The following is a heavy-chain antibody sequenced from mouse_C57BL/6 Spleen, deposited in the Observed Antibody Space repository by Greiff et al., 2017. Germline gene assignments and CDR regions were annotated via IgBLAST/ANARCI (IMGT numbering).Heavy chain of an antibody. D-gene: IGHD1-1*01. J-gene: IGHJ3*01. V-gene: IGHV1-58*01. CDR3: ARGAFHYYGSSPAWFAY. CDR1: GYTFTSYV. Sequence: VHVKQSGAELVRPGSSVKMSCKTSGYTFTSYVINWVKQRPGQGLEWIGYIYIGNGYTEYNEKFKGKATLTSDTSSSTAYMQLSSLTSEDSAIYFCARGAFHYYGSSPAWFAYWGQGTLVTVSA. CDR2: IYIGNGYT.